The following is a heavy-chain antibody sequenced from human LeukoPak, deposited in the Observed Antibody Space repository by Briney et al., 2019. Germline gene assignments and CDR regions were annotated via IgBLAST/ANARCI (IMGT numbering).Heavy chain of an antibody. V-gene: IGHV3-30*03. CDR1: GFTFSSYG. J-gene: IGHJ4*02. D-gene: IGHD2-21*02. CDR2: ISYDGSNK. CDR3: ARDPCGGDCENYFDY. Sequence: GGSLRLSCAASGFTFSSYGMHWVRQAPGKGLEWVAVISYDGSNKYYADSVKGRFTISRDNSKNTLYLQMNSLRAEDTAVYYCARDPCGGDCENYFDYWGQGTLVTVSS.